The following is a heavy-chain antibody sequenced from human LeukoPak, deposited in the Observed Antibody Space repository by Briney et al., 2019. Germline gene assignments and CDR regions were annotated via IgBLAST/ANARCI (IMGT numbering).Heavy chain of an antibody. CDR3: VRDRGTYRPIDY. J-gene: IGHJ4*02. CDR2: ISYTGTYI. D-gene: IGHD1-26*01. V-gene: IGHV3-21*04. Sequence: PGGSLRLSCAATAFSLSAYNMNWVRQAPGKGLEWVSSISYTGTYIYYADSVKGRFTISRDNAQNSLYLQMNSLRAEDTAIYYCVRDRGTYRPIDYWGQGTLVTVSS. CDR1: AFSLSAYN.